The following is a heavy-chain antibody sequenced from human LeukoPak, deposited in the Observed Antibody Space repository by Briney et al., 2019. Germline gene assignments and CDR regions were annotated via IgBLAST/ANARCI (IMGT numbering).Heavy chain of an antibody. CDR2: INHSGST. D-gene: IGHD6-19*01. CDR1: GGSFSGYY. Sequence: SETLSLTCAVYGGSFSGYYWSWIRQPPGKGLEWIGEINHSGSTNYNPSLKSRVTIPVDTSKNQFSLKLSSVTAADTAVYYCARPMAGTLSLDAFDIWGQGTMVTVSS. CDR3: ARPMAGTLSLDAFDI. J-gene: IGHJ3*02. V-gene: IGHV4-34*01.